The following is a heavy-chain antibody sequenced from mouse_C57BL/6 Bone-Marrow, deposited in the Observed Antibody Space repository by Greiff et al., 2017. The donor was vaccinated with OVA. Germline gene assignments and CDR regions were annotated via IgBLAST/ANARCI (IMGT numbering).Heavy chain of an antibody. CDR1: GYTFTSYW. CDR2: IDPNSGGT. D-gene: IGHD1-1*01. CDR3: ALPYYYGSSYWYFDV. J-gene: IGHJ1*03. Sequence: VQLQQSGAELVKPGASVKLSCKASGYTFTSYWMHWVKQRPGRGLEWIGRIDPNSGGTKYNEKFKSKATLTVDKPSSTAYMQLSSLTSEDSAVYFCALPYYYGSSYWYFDVWGTGTTVTVSS. V-gene: IGHV1-62-3*01.